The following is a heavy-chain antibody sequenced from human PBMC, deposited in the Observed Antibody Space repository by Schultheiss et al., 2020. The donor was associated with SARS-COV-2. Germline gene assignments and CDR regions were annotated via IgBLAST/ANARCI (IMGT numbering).Heavy chain of an antibody. J-gene: IGHJ6*02. CDR3: ARLGRGVDFWSGYGMDV. Sequence: ASVKVSCKASGYTFTSYYMHWVRQAPGQGLEWMGIINPSGGSTSYAQKFQGRVTMTRDTSTSTVYMELSSLRSEDTAVYYCARLGRGVDFWSGYGMDVWGQGTTVTVSS. CDR2: INPSGGST. D-gene: IGHD3-3*01. V-gene: IGHV1-46*01. CDR1: GYTFTSYY.